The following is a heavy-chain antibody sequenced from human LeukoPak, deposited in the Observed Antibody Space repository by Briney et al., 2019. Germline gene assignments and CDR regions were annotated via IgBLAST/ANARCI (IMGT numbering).Heavy chain of an antibody. J-gene: IGHJ4*02. CDR1: GFTFSSYW. D-gene: IGHD3-10*01. CDR2: IKQDGSEK. V-gene: IGHV3-7*01. CDR3: ARDLGGGVRGVIVDY. Sequence: GGSLRLSCAASGFTFSSYWMSWVRQAPGKGLEWVANIKQDGSEKYYVDSVKGRFTISRDNAKSSLYLQMNSLRAEDTAVYYCARDLGGGVRGVIVDYWGQGTLVTVSS.